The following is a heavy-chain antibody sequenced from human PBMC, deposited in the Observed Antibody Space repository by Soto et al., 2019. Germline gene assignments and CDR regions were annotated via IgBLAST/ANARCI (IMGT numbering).Heavy chain of an antibody. CDR1: GGTFSSYA. J-gene: IGHJ5*02. D-gene: IGHD3-3*01. V-gene: IGHV1-69*06. CDR2: IIPIFGTA. Sequence: SVKGSCRPSGGTFSSYAISWVRQAPGQVLEWMGGIIPIFGTANYAQKFQGRVTITADKSTSTAYMELSSLRSEDTAVYYCARAGFWSGYYNNWFDPWGQGTLVTVSS. CDR3: ARAGFWSGYYNNWFDP.